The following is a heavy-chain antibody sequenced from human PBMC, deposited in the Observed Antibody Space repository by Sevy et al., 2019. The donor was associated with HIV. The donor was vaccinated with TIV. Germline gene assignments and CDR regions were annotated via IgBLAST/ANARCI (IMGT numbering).Heavy chain of an antibody. J-gene: IGHJ6*02. CDR3: AGTGIAVAGTPYYYGMDV. Sequence: GGSLRLSCAASGFTFSSYSMNWVRQAPGKGLEWVSSISSSSSYIYYEDSVKGRFTSSRDNAKNSRYLQMNGLRGEDTAVYYCAGTGIAVAGTPYYYGMDVWGQGTTVTVSS. D-gene: IGHD6-19*01. CDR2: ISSSSSYI. V-gene: IGHV3-21*01. CDR1: GFTFSSYS.